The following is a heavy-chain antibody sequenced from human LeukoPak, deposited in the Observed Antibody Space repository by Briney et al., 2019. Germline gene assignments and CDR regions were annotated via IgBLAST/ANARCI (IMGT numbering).Heavy chain of an antibody. D-gene: IGHD1-26*01. V-gene: IGHV3-43*02. Sequence: PGGSLRLSCAASGFTFDVYAMYWVRQAPGKGLECVSLIGGHGGSTYYADSVKGRFTISRDNSKNSLYLQMNSLRTEDTALYYCAKEHSASGSVDYWGQGTLVTVSS. CDR1: GFTFDVYA. CDR3: AKEHSASGSVDY. J-gene: IGHJ4*02. CDR2: IGGHGGST.